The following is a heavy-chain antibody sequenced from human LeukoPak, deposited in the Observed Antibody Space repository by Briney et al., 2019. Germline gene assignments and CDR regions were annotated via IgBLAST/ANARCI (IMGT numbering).Heavy chain of an antibody. CDR3: ASGTTGNDNFDY. J-gene: IGHJ4*02. CDR1: GYTFTGYY. D-gene: IGHD1-1*01. Sequence: GASVKVSCKASGYTFTGYYMHWVRQAPGQGLEWMGWINPDSGGTNYAQKFQGRVTMTRDTSIRTAYMELSRLTSDDTAVYYCASGTTGNDNFDYWGQGTLVTVSS. V-gene: IGHV1-2*02. CDR2: INPDSGGT.